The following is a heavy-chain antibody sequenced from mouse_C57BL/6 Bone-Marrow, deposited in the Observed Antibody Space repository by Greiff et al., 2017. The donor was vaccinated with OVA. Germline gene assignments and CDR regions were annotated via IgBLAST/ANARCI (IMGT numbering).Heavy chain of an antibody. J-gene: IGHJ1*03. CDR2: IYPGDGDT. Sequence: VQLQQSGPELVKPGASVKISCKASGYAFSSSWMNWVKQRPGKGLEWIGRIYPGDGDTNYNGKFKGKATLTADKSSSTAYMQLSSLTSEDSAVYFCARSEYYGSPSCWYFDVWGTGTTVTVSS. D-gene: IGHD1-1*01. CDR1: GYAFSSSW. V-gene: IGHV1-82*01. CDR3: ARSEYYGSPSCWYFDV.